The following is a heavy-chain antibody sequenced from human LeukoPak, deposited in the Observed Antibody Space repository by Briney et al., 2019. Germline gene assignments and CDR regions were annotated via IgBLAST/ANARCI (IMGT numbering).Heavy chain of an antibody. D-gene: IGHD5-12*01. J-gene: IGHJ4*02. Sequence: GGSLRLSCAASGFTFSSYSINWVRQAPGKGLEWVSSISSSSNYIYYADSVKGRFTISRDNAKNTLYLQMSSLRAEDTAVYYCAREPPAQYSAYDGRGYWGQGTLVTVSS. CDR1: GFTFSSYS. CDR3: AREPPAQYSAYDGRGY. V-gene: IGHV3-21*06. CDR2: ISSSSNYI.